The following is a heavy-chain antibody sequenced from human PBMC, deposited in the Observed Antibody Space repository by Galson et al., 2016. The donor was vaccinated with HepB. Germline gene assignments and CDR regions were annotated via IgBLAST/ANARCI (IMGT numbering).Heavy chain of an antibody. CDR1: GYTFTGYY. Sequence: SVKVSCKASGYTFTGYYMHWVRQAPGQGLEWMGWINPNSGGTNYARKFQGWVTMTRDTSLNTAYMELSRLKSDDTAVYYCARQSEVGATAGFDYWGQGTLVTVSS. J-gene: IGHJ4*02. CDR3: ARQSEVGATAGFDY. CDR2: INPNSGGT. V-gene: IGHV1-2*04. D-gene: IGHD1-26*01.